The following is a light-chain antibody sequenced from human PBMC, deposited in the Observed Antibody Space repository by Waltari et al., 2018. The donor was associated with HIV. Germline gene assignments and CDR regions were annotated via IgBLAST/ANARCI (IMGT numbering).Light chain of an antibody. V-gene: IGLV2-14*01. J-gene: IGLJ2*01. CDR3: SSYTSSSTPVV. Sequence: QSALTQPASVSGSPGQSITISCTGTSSDIGTYNYVSWYQQHPGKAPKLMIYDVSNRPSGVSNRFSGFKSGNTASLTISGLQAEDEADYYCSSYTSSSTPVVLGGGTKLTVL. CDR2: DVS. CDR1: SSDIGTYNY.